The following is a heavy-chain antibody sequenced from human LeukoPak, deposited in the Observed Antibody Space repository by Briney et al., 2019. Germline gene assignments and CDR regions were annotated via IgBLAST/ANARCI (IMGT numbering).Heavy chain of an antibody. Sequence: PSETLSLTCAVYGESFSGYFWNWIRQPPGKGLEWIGEINHSGSTSNHNPSLKSRVTMSVDTSKNQFSLKLKSLTAADTAVYYCATWGEQLAFDYWGQGILVTVSS. CDR3: ATWGEQLAFDY. J-gene: IGHJ4*02. CDR1: GESFSGYF. CDR2: INHSGSTS. D-gene: IGHD6-6*01. V-gene: IGHV4-34*01.